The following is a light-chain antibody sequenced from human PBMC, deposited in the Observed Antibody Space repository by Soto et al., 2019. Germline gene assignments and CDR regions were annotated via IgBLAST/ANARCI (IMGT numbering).Light chain of an antibody. V-gene: IGKV3-15*01. J-gene: IGKJ2*01. Sequence: EIVMTQSPATLSLSPGERATLSCRASQSVSSNLVWYLQKPGQAPRLLIYDTSTRATNVPARFSGSGSETEFTLTISVLQSEDFVIYYCHHYNYWPPSNTFGQGTKLEIK. CDR3: HHYNYWPPSNT. CDR1: QSVSSN. CDR2: DTS.